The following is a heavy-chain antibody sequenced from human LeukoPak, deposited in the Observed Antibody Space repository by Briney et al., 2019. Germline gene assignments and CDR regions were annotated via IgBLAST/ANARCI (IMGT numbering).Heavy chain of an antibody. CDR1: GYSISSGYY. D-gene: IGHD6-13*01. CDR2: FYDSGNT. CDR3: ARVTGYVMEDYFDY. J-gene: IGHJ4*02. Sequence: SETLSLTCTVSGYSISSGYYWGWIRQPPGKGLEWIGSFYDSGNTYYNPSLKSRVTISVDTSKNQFSLKLSSVTAADTAVYYCARVTGYVMEDYFDYWGQGTLVTVSS. V-gene: IGHV4-38-2*02.